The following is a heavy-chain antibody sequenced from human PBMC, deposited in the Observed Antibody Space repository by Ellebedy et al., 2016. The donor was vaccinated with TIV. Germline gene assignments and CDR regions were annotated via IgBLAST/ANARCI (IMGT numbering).Heavy chain of an antibody. Sequence: GGSLRLXCAASGFTFSSYSMNWVRQAPGKGLEWVSSISSSSSYIYYADSVEGRFTISRDNAKNSLYLQMNSLRAEDTAVYYCARYIVVVPAATNHYYYYGMDVWGQGTTVTVSS. CDR3: ARYIVVVPAATNHYYYYGMDV. J-gene: IGHJ6*02. CDR1: GFTFSSYS. D-gene: IGHD2-2*01. CDR2: ISSSSSYI. V-gene: IGHV3-21*01.